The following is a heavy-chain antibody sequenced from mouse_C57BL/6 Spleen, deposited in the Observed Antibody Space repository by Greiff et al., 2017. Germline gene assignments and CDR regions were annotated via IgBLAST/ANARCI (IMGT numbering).Heavy chain of an antibody. CDR3: ARRGYGSSFDY. V-gene: IGHV3-6*01. Sequence: EVKLVESGPGLVKPSQSLSLTCSVTGYSITSGYYWNWIRQFPGNKLEWMGYISYDGSNNYNPSLKNRISITRDTSKNQFFLKLNSVTTEDTATYYCARRGYGSSFDYWGQGTTLTVSS. CDR1: GYSITSGYY. J-gene: IGHJ2*01. D-gene: IGHD1-1*01. CDR2: ISYDGSN.